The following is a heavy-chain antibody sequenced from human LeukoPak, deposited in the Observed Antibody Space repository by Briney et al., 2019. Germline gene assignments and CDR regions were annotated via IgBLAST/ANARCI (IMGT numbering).Heavy chain of an antibody. D-gene: IGHD3-22*01. CDR1: GFTFSSYE. J-gene: IGHJ4*02. CDR3: ARNRGYGFFDY. Sequence: GGSPRLSCAASGFTFSSYEIHWVRQAPGKGLEWVSYIGSGGTVFYADSVKGRFTISRGNAKNSLYLQMNSLRAEDTAVYYCARNRGYGFFDYWGQGTLVTVSS. V-gene: IGHV3-48*03. CDR2: IGSGGTV.